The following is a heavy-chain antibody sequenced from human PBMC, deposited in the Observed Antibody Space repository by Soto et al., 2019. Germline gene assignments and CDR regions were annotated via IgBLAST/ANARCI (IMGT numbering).Heavy chain of an antibody. CDR2: IFPSGDS. V-gene: IGHV4-4*07. D-gene: IGHD6-6*01. CDR3: ARASRCKSEYECSAWLDF. J-gene: IGHJ4*02. Sequence: QVLLQESGPGLVKPSETLSLTCTVSGGSISSLYWAWIRQPAGKGLEWIGRIFPSGDSNYNPSLTSRVSMSLDTSKNQFSLTVSSVTAADTAVYYCARASRCKSEYECSAWLDFWGQGILVTVSS. CDR1: GGSISSLY.